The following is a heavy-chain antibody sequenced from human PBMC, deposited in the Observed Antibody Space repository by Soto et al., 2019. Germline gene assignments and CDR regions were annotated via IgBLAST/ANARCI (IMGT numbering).Heavy chain of an antibody. CDR1: GFTFSSFA. V-gene: IGHV3-30-3*01. Sequence: QVQVVESGGAVVQPGRSLRLSCAASGFTFSSFALHWVRQAPGKGLEWVAVISYDGSNKYYADSVKDRFTISRDNSKNTMYLQMNSLRTEDTAVYYCAKAYPQVGSNYCDYWGQGTLVTVSS. J-gene: IGHJ4*02. CDR2: ISYDGSNK. CDR3: AKAYPQVGSNYCDY. D-gene: IGHD1-26*01.